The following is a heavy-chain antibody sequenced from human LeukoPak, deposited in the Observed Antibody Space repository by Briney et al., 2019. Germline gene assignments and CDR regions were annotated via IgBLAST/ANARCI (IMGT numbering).Heavy chain of an antibody. V-gene: IGHV1-18*01. J-gene: IGHJ4*02. D-gene: IGHD3-10*01. Sequence: ASVKVSCKASGYTFTSCGISWVRHAPGQGLEWMGWISAYNGNTNYAQKLQGRVTMTTDTSTSTAYMELRSLRSDDTAVYYCARGSDSGSYYDYWGQGTLVSVSS. CDR1: GYTFTSCG. CDR2: ISAYNGNT. CDR3: ARGSDSGSYYDY.